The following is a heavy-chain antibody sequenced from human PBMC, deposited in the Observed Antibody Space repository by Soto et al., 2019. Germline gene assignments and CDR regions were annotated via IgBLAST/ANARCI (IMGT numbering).Heavy chain of an antibody. CDR3: ARGDDAFDI. Sequence: SETLSLTCAVYGGSFSGYYWSWIRQPPGKGLEWIGEINHSGSTNYNPSLKSPVTISVDTSKNQFSLKLSSVTAADTAVYYCARGDDAFDIWGQGTMVTVSS. V-gene: IGHV4-34*01. J-gene: IGHJ3*02. CDR2: INHSGST. CDR1: GGSFSGYY.